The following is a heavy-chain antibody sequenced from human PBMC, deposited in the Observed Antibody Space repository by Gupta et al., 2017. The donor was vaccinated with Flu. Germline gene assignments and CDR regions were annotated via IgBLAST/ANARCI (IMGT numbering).Heavy chain of an antibody. V-gene: IGHV4-34*01. D-gene: IGHD3-16*02. CDR2: INHSGST. CDR1: GGSFSGYY. CDR3: ARGDYGLGELSSDQWYFDL. J-gene: IGHJ2*01. Sequence: QVQLQQWGAGLLKPSETLSLTCAVYGGSFSGYYWSWLRQPPGKGLEWIGEINHSGSTNYNPSLKSRVTISVDTSKNQFSLKLSSVTAADTAVYYCARGDYGLGELSSDQWYFDLWGRGTLVTVSS.